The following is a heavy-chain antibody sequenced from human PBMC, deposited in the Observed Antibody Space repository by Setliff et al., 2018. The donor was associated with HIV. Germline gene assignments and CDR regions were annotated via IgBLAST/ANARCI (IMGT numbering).Heavy chain of an antibody. J-gene: IGHJ4*02. CDR1: YATISTADYY. D-gene: IGHD3-16*01. Sequence: LSLTCTASYATISTADYYWSWVRQAPGKGLEWISFIGGHGSIIHYADSVKGRFTIHRDNAKNSVYLQMHSLRVEDTAVYYCAAVPWGHSSLIIDHWGQGTPVTVSS. CDR3: AAVPWGHSSLIIDH. CDR2: IGGHGSII. V-gene: IGHV3-11*04.